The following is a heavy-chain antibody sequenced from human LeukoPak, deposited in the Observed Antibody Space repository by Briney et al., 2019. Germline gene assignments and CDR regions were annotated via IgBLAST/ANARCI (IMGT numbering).Heavy chain of an antibody. CDR1: GGSISSGGYY. D-gene: IGHD3-10*01. CDR2: IYHSGST. J-gene: IGHJ6*01. CDR3: ARGLYYNSSGRYGMDV. V-gene: IGHV4-30-2*01. Sequence: SQTLSLTCTVSGGSISSGGYYWSWIRQPPGKGLEWIGYIYHSGSTYYNPSLKSRVTISVDRSKNQFSLKLSSVTAADTAVYYCARGLYYNSSGRYGMDVWGQGTTVTVSS.